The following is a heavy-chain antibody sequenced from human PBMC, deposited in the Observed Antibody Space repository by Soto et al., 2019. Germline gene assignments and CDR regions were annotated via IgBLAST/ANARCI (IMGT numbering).Heavy chain of an antibody. D-gene: IGHD5-12*01. CDR1: GYPFSKYG. J-gene: IGHJ5*02. CDR2: IKPDNGDT. Sequence: QLQLVQSGAEVERPGASVRVSCKAYGYPFSKYGISWIRQAPGQGLEWMGWIKPDNGDTNYAQKFQGRVTMTTDTSSTPAYMELRSLRSDDTAVYYCATSYDSGFDPWGQGTLVSVSS. CDR3: ATSYDSGFDP. V-gene: IGHV1-18*04.